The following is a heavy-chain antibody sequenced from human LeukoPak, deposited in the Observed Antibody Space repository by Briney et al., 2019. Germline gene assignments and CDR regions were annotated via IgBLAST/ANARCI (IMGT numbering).Heavy chain of an antibody. CDR1: GYTFTGYY. J-gene: IGHJ4*02. V-gene: IGHV1-2*02. D-gene: IGHD6-19*01. CDR2: INPNSGGT. CDR3: ATSIAVAAAFDY. Sequence: GPVKVSCKASGYTFTGYYMHWVRQAPGQGLEWMGWINPNSGGTNYAQKFQGRVTMTRDTSISTAYMELSRLRSDDTAVYYCATSIAVAAAFDYWGQGTLVTASS.